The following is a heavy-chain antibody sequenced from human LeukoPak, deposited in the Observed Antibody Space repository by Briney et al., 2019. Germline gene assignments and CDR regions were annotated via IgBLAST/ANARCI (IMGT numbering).Heavy chain of an antibody. D-gene: IGHD6-13*01. CDR3: ARGSRIAAAGIYN. CDR1: GFTFSSYV. V-gene: IGHV3-30*04. CDR2: ISYDGRNK. Sequence: GGSLRLSCAASGFTFSSYVMHWVRQAPGKGLEWVAVISYDGRNKYYADSVKGRFTISRDNSKNTLYLQMNSLRAEDTAVYYCARGSRIAAAGIYNWGQGTLVTVSA. J-gene: IGHJ4*02.